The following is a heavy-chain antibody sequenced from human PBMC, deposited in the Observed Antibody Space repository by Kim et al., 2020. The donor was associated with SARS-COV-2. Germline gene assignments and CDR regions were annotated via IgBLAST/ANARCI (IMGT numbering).Heavy chain of an antibody. J-gene: IGHJ4*02. CDR3: ARLGFLEWFPFDY. Sequence: YHPSLESRVTISVDTSKNQFSLKLSSVTAADTAVYYCARLGFLEWFPFDYWGQGTLVTVSS. D-gene: IGHD3-3*01. V-gene: IGHV4-34*01.